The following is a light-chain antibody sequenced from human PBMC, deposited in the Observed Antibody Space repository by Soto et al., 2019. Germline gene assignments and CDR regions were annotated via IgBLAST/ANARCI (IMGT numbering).Light chain of an antibody. CDR2: AVS. V-gene: IGLV2-14*01. CDR3: SSYTRSSAPYV. Sequence: QTVLTQPAYVSGSPGQSITISFTGTSSAVGAYNYVSWYQQHPGKAPKLMIYAVSKRPSGVSNRFYGSKSGNTASLTISGLQAEDEADYYCSSYTRSSAPYVFGTGTTVTVL. J-gene: IGLJ1*01. CDR1: SSAVGAYNY.